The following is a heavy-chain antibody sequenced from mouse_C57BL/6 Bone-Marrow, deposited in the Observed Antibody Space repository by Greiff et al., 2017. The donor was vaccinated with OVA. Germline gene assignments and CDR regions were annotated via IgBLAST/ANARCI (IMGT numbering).Heavy chain of an antibody. CDR2: LSGGGSST. D-gene: IGHD1-1*02. Sequence: EVKLQESGGDLVKPGGSLNLSCAASGFPLSSYGMSWVRRPPDKRLEWVATLSGGGSSTYYPASVKGRFTISRDNAKNTLYLQMSSLKSEDTAMYYCARQHYPWFAYWGQGTLVTVSA. CDR1: GFPLSSYG. CDR3: ARQHYPWFAY. J-gene: IGHJ3*01. V-gene: IGHV5-6*01.